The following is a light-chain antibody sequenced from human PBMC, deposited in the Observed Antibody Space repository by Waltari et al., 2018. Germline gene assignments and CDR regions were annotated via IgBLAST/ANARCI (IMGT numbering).Light chain of an antibody. V-gene: IGKV1-16*01. CDR1: QGINNY. J-gene: IGKJ4*02. CDR3: QQYYSYPRT. CDR2: DAS. Sequence: DVQMTQSPSSLSASVGDRVTITCRASQGINNYLIWYQQKPGNTPKSLIYDASTLQSGVPSVFSGSGSGTDFTLTISSLQPEDFATYYCQQYYSYPRTFGGGTKVEIK.